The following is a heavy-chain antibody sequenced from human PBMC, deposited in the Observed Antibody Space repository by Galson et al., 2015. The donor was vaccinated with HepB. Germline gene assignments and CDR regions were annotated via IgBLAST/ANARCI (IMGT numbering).Heavy chain of an antibody. Sequence: SLRLSCAASGFTFSSYAMSWVRQAPGKGLEWVSAISGSGGSTYYADSVKGRFTISRDNSKNTLYLQMNSLRAEDTAVYYCARDGGVVVTAMDYYYYGMDVWGQGTTVTVSS. V-gene: IGHV3-23*01. D-gene: IGHD2-21*02. CDR2: ISGSGGST. CDR1: GFTFSSYA. CDR3: ARDGGVVVTAMDYYYYGMDV. J-gene: IGHJ6*02.